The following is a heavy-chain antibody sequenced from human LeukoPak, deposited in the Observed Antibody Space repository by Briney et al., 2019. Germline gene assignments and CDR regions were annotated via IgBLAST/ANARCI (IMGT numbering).Heavy chain of an antibody. D-gene: IGHD2-2*01. Sequence: GGSLRLSCAASGFTFSSYSMNWVRQAPGKGLEWVSYISSSSSTIYYADSVKGRFTISRDNAKNSLYLQMNSLRAEDTAVYYCARDCSSTSCHPYYYYGMDVWGQGTTVTVSS. J-gene: IGHJ6*02. CDR1: GFTFSSYS. V-gene: IGHV3-48*04. CDR3: ARDCSSTSCHPYYYYGMDV. CDR2: ISSSSSTI.